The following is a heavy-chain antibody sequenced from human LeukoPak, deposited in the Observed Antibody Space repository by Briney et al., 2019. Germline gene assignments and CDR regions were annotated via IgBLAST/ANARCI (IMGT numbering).Heavy chain of an antibody. CDR2: LHSSGTT. CDR1: GDSISSYY. CDR3: ARDSDYHASGHDY. J-gene: IGHJ4*02. D-gene: IGHD3-10*01. Sequence: PSETLSLTCTVSGDSISSYYWSWIRQSAGRGLEWIGRLHSSGTTNYNPYLESRVTMSVDTSKNQFSLMLSSVTAADTAIYYCARDSDYHASGHDYWGQGTLVTVSP. V-gene: IGHV4-4*07.